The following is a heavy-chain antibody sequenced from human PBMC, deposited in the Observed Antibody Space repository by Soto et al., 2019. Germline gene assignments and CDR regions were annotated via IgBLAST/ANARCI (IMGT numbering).Heavy chain of an antibody. CDR3: AAGTDTAMEQGADY. J-gene: IGHJ4*02. CDR1: GFTFSDHS. CDR2: ISTTGRYI. V-gene: IGHV3-21*01. Sequence: EVQLVESGGGLVKPGGSLRLSCAGSGFTFSDHSMNWVRQAPGKGLEWVSSISTTGRYIYYADSMAGRFTISRDNAKNSVYLQIYSLRGEDTAIYYCAAGTDTAMEQGADYWGQGTLVTVSS. D-gene: IGHD5-18*01.